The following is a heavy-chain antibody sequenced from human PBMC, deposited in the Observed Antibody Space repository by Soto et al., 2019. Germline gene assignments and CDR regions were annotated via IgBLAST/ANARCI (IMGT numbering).Heavy chain of an antibody. CDR3: ARGWDCSGGSCYNYCYYMDV. J-gene: IGHJ6*03. CDR2: MNPNSGNT. D-gene: IGHD2-15*01. V-gene: IGHV1-8*01. Sequence: QVQLVQSGAEVKKPGASVKVSCKASGYTFTSYDINWVRQATGQGLEWMGWMNPNSGNTGYAQKLQGRVTMTRNTSISTAYMELSSLRSEDTAVYYCARGWDCSGGSCYNYCYYMDVWGKGTTVTVSS. CDR1: GYTFTSYD.